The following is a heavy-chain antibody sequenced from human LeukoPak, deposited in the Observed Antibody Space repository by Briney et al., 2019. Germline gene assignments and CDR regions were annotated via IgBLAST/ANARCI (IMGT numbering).Heavy chain of an antibody. CDR2: IKQDGSEK. CDR1: GGSISSSSFY. Sequence: PSETLSLTCTVSGGSISSSSFYWGWVRQAPGKGLEWVANIKQDGSEKYYVDSVKGRFTISRDNAKNSLYLQMDSLRAEDTAVYYCARDREYYYGSGSPVALDYWGQGTLVTVSS. D-gene: IGHD3-10*01. J-gene: IGHJ4*02. V-gene: IGHV3-7*01. CDR3: ARDREYYYGSGSPVALDY.